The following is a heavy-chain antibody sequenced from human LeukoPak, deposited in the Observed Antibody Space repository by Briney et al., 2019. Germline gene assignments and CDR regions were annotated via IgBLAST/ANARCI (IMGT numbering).Heavy chain of an antibody. D-gene: IGHD3-22*01. CDR3: ATYSSLNRREFQY. CDR2: IKTDGSEK. CDR1: GFTFSNYW. V-gene: IGHV3-7*01. J-gene: IGHJ1*01. Sequence: GGSLRLSCEGSGFTFSNYWMGWVRQAPGKELQWVANIKTDGSEKYYVDSVEGRFTISRDNAKNSLYLQMNSLRAEDTAVYYCATYSSLNRREFQYWGQGTLLTVSS.